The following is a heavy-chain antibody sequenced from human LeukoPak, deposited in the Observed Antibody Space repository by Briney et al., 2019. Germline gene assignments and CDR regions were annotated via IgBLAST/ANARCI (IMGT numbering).Heavy chain of an antibody. CDR3: AKAYRPFDDTASMDV. J-gene: IGHJ6*02. CDR1: GFTFSDYA. Sequence: PGGSLRLPCAASGFTFSDYAMTWVRQAPGKGLEWVSAISGTGGNTFYVDSVKGRFTISRDKSRNTLYLQMNSLRVEDTALYYCAKAYRPFDDTASMDVWGQGTTVTVSS. D-gene: IGHD3-9*01. CDR2: ISGTGGNT. V-gene: IGHV3-23*01.